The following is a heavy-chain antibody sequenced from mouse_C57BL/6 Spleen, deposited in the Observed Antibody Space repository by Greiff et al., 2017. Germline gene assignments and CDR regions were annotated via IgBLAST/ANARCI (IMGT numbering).Heavy chain of an antibody. CDR2: LYPGSGNT. J-gene: IGHJ1*03. CDR1: GYSFTSYY. D-gene: IGHD1-1*01. Sequence: QVQLKESGPELVKPGASVKISCKASGYSFTSYYIHWVKQRPGQGLEWIGWLYPGSGNTKYNEKFKGKATLTSDTASSTTYMQLSSLTSEDSAVYYCAREAVPWYFDVWGTGTTVTVSS. V-gene: IGHV1-66*01. CDR3: AREAVPWYFDV.